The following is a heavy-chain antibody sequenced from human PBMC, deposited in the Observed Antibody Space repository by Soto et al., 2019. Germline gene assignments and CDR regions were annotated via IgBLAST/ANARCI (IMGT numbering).Heavy chain of an antibody. CDR3: ARVPVAYCGGDCSDY. V-gene: IGHV3-30-3*01. Sequence: QVQLVESGGGVVQPGRSLRLSCAASGFTFSSYAMHWVRQAPGKGLEWVAVISYDGSNKYYADSVKGRFTISRDNSKNTLYLQMNSLRAEDTAVYYCARVPVAYCGGDCSDYWGQGTLVTLSS. CDR2: ISYDGSNK. D-gene: IGHD2-21*02. J-gene: IGHJ4*02. CDR1: GFTFSSYA.